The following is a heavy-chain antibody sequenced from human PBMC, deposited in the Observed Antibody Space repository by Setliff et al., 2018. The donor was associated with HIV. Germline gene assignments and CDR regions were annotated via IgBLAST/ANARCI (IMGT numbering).Heavy chain of an antibody. CDR2: VFYTGGT. D-gene: IGHD5-18*01. CDR3: AKTIRGYISGDYMDV. CDR1: GGSITSHY. J-gene: IGHJ6*03. V-gene: IGHV4-59*11. Sequence: SETLSLTCTISGGSITSHYWSWIRQPPGKGLEWIGYVFYTGGTNYRPSLRGLVTISVDTSKNHFSLKLSSVTAADTAVYYCAKTIRGYISGDYMDVWGKGTTVTVSS.